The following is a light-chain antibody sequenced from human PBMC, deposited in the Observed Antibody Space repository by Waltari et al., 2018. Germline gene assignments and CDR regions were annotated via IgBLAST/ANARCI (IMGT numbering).Light chain of an antibody. CDR3: CSFATNSIVI. Sequence: SALTQPAPVSGSPGQSITIPCSGTGSDVGSYNLVSWYQQHPGKAPKLIIYEVNMRPSGVSDRFSGSKSGVTASLTISGLQAEDEAVYFCCSFATNSIVIFGGGTKLTVL. CDR2: EVN. J-gene: IGLJ2*01. CDR1: GSDVGSYNL. V-gene: IGLV2-23*02.